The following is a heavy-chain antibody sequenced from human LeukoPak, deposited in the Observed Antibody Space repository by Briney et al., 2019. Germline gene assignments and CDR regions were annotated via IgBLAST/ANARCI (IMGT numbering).Heavy chain of an antibody. Sequence: PGGSLRLSCAASGFTFSSYWMTWVRQAPGKGLEWVANIKQDGSEKHYVDSVKGRFTISRDNAKKSLYLQMNSLRAEDTAVYYCARHLSGITGYTYGRGIDYWGQGTLVSVSS. V-gene: IGHV3-7*01. CDR2: IKQDGSEK. D-gene: IGHD5-18*01. CDR3: ARHLSGITGYTYGRGIDY. CDR1: GFTFSSYW. J-gene: IGHJ4*02.